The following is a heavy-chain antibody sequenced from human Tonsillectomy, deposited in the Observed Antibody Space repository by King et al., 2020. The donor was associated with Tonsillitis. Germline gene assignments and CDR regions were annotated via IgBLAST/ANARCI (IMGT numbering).Heavy chain of an antibody. CDR3: TRVAAPEYGDYGVY. CDR2: IRSKPNSYAT. J-gene: IGHJ4*02. Sequence: VQLVESGGGLVQPGGSLKLSCAASGFTFRGSAMHWVRQASGKGLEWVGRIRSKPNSYATAYGASVKGRFTISRDDSKNTMYLQMSSLKTEDTAVYYCTRVAAPEYGDYGVYCGQGTLFTVSS. CDR1: GFTFRGSA. D-gene: IGHD4-17*01. V-gene: IGHV3-73*02.